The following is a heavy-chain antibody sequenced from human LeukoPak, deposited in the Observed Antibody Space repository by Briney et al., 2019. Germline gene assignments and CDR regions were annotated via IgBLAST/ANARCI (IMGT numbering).Heavy chain of an antibody. V-gene: IGHV4-39*01. CDR1: GGSISSSSYY. D-gene: IGHD5-12*01. Sequence: SETLSLTCTVSGGSISSSSYYWGWIRQPPGKGLEWIGSIYYGGSTYYNPSLKSRVTISVDTSKNQFSLKLSSVTAADTAVYYCARHSGYDWGGGYFDYWGQGTLVTVSS. J-gene: IGHJ4*02. CDR2: IYYGGST. CDR3: ARHSGYDWGGGYFDY.